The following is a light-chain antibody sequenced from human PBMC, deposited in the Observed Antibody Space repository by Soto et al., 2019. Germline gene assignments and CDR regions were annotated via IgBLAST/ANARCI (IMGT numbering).Light chain of an antibody. V-gene: IGLV2-14*01. J-gene: IGLJ2*01. CDR1: SSDVGGYKY. CDR2: EVS. Sequence: QSALTQPPSASGSPGQSVTISCTGTSSDVGGYKYVSWYQQHPGKVPKLMIYEVSNRPSGVSNRFSGSKSDNTASLTISGLQAEDEADYYCSSYTSGSTLVVFGGGTKLTVL. CDR3: SSYTSGSTLVV.